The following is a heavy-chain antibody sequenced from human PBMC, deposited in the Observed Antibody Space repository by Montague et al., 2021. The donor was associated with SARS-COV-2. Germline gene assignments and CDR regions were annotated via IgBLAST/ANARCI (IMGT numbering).Heavy chain of an antibody. Sequence: SETLSLTYAAYGGSFSGYYWSWIRQPPGKGLEWIEEINHSGSTNYNPSLKSRVTISVDTSKNQFSLKLSSVTAADTAVYYCARGRGTALFRRVYFGMDVWGQGTTVTVSS. CDR2: INHSGST. D-gene: IGHD1-1*01. V-gene: IGHV4-34*01. CDR1: GGSFSGYY. CDR3: ARGRGTALFRRVYFGMDV. J-gene: IGHJ6*02.